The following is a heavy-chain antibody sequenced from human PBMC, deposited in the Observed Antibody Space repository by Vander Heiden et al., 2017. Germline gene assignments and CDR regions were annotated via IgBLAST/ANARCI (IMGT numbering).Heavy chain of an antibody. CDR2: IREDARGR. CDR1: GFTFSTYW. CDR3: ARDLSRGGGWVDV. J-gene: IGHJ6*02. Sequence: EVQLVESGGGSVQPGESLRLSCATSGFTFSTYWMSWVRQAPGQGLGWVANIREDARGRYYVGSVKGRFTIYRDNAKTSVYLKRNSLRAEDRAMYYCARDLSRGGGWVDVWGQGTMVTVSS. D-gene: IGHD1-26*01. V-gene: IGHV3-7*01.